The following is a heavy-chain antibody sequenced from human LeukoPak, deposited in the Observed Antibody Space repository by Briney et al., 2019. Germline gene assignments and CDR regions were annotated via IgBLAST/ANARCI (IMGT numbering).Heavy chain of an antibody. V-gene: IGHV5-51*01. J-gene: IGHJ4*01. Sequence: GESLKISCKGSGYTYTSYWTGWVRQMPGKGLEWMGIIYPGDSDTRYSPSFQGQITISADKSTRTAYLQWWSLKASDTAIYYCARLGGPRSPFDYWGQGTRVTVSS. CDR3: ARLGGPRSPFDY. CDR2: IYPGDSDT. D-gene: IGHD2-15*01. CDR1: GYTYTSYW.